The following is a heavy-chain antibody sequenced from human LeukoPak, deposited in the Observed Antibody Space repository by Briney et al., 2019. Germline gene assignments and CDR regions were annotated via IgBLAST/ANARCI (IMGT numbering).Heavy chain of an antibody. CDR1: GYSFTTYW. CDR2: IYPDDSDT. V-gene: IGHV5-51*01. CDR3: ARRHKTNADAFDI. D-gene: IGHD2-8*01. J-gene: IGHJ3*02. Sequence: GESLKISCKGSGYSFTTYWIGWVRQMPVKGLEWMGIIYPDDSDTRYRPSFQGQVTISADKSITTAYLQWSSLKASDTAIYYCARRHKTNADAFDIWGQGTVVTVSS.